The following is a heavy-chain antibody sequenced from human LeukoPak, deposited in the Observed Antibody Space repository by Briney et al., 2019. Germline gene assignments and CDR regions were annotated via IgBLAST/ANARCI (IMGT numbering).Heavy chain of an antibody. J-gene: IGHJ4*02. CDR1: GYTFTGYY. Sequence: ASVKVSCKASGYTFTGYYIHWVRQAPGQGLEWMGLVNPSGGSTNYAQKFQGRVTMTRDTSTSTVYMELSSLRSEDTAVYYCARDWSYYDSSGYYWRHYFDYWGQGTLVTVSS. CDR2: VNPSGGST. CDR3: ARDWSYYDSSGYYWRHYFDY. V-gene: IGHV1-46*01. D-gene: IGHD3-22*01.